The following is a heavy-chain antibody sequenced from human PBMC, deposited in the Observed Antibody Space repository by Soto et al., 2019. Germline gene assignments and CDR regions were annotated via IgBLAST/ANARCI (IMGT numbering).Heavy chain of an antibody. J-gene: IGHJ5*02. V-gene: IGHV4-31*03. CDR2: ISYRGTT. Sequence: QVQLQESGPRLVKPSQDLSLTCTVSGGSINSGAYHWSWVRQHPGKGLEWIGAISYRGTTYSNPSHQSRMTMSVDPSKTQVSLKLSSVTAADTAVYYCARMSATGTRWFDPWGPGTLVTVSS. CDR1: GGSINSGAYH. CDR3: ARMSATGTRWFDP. D-gene: IGHD1-1*01.